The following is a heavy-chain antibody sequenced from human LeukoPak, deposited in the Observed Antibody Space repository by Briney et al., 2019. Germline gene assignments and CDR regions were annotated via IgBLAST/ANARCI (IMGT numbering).Heavy chain of an antibody. J-gene: IGHJ3*02. CDR2: ISYNGNKK. D-gene: IGHD2-2*03. CDR1: EFTFSYYW. V-gene: IGHV3-30*03. CDR3: TRDPLDISRWANAFDI. Sequence: GGSLRLACVASEFTFSYYWMTWVRQAPGKGLEWVAFISYNGNKKYVDSVKGRFTISRDNSKNTLYVQMNGLRPEDTAVYYCTRDPLDISRWANAFDIWGHGTMVTVSS.